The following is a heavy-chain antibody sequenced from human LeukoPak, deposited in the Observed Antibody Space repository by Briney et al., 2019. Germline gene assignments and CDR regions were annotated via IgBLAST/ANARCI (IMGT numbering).Heavy chain of an antibody. CDR2: VKTKTAGGTT. V-gene: IGHV3-15*01. Sequence: MPGGSLRLSCAASGFTFINAWMSWVRQAPGKGLEWVGRVKTKTAGGTTDYAAPVKGRFTISRDESKNTLYLQMNSLKTEDTAVYYCTSGFYCGNYWGQGTLVT. CDR3: TSGFYCGNY. D-gene: IGHD3-22*01. J-gene: IGHJ4*02. CDR1: GFTFINAW.